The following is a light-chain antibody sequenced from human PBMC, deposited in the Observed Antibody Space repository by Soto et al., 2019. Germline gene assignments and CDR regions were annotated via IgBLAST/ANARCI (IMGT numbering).Light chain of an antibody. Sequence: QSALTQPPSASGSPGQSVTISCTGTSSDVGAYNYVSWFQKHPGKAPKLMIHDVNKRPSGVPDRFSGSKSGNTASLTVSGLQAADEDDYYCSSYAGSNNLLFGGGTKLTVL. V-gene: IGLV2-8*01. J-gene: IGLJ3*02. CDR2: DVN. CDR3: SSYAGSNNLL. CDR1: SSDVGAYNY.